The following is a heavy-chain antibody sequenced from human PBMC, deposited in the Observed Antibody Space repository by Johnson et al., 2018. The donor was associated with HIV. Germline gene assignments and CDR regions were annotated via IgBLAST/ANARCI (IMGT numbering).Heavy chain of an antibody. Sequence: VQLVESGGGLVQPGRSLRLSCAASGFTFDDYAMHWVRQAPGKGLGGVSGISWNSGSVDYADSVKGRFTISRDNAKNSLYLQMNSLRAEDTAVYYCARAGAVGFDAFDIWGQGTMVTVSS. CDR1: GFTFDDYA. CDR3: ARAGAVGFDAFDI. V-gene: IGHV3-9*01. CDR2: ISWNSGSV. J-gene: IGHJ3*02. D-gene: IGHD6-19*01.